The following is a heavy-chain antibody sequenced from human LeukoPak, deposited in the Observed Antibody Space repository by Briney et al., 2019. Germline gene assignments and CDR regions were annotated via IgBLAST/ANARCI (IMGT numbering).Heavy chain of an antibody. V-gene: IGHV4-34*01. CDR2: INHSRST. Sequence: SETLSLTCAVYGGTFSGYYWSWIRQPPGKGLEWIGEINHSRSTNYNPSLKSRVTISVDTHKNQFSLKLSSVTAADTAVYYCARGCLAVAGPRWFDPWGQGTLATVSS. D-gene: IGHD6-19*01. J-gene: IGHJ5*02. CDR3: ARGCLAVAGPRWFDP. CDR1: GGTFSGYY.